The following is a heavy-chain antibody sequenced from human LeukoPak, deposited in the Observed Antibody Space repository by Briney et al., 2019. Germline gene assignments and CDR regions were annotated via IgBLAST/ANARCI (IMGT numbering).Heavy chain of an antibody. CDR3: ASTSWELPDY. V-gene: IGHV3-7*01. CDR2: IKTDGSEK. D-gene: IGHD1-26*01. J-gene: IGHJ4*02. Sequence: GGSLRLSCAASGLTLSSYWMSWVRQVPGKGLAWAANIKTDGSEKYYLDSVKGRFTISRDNAKNSLYLQMNSLRAEDTAVYYCASTSWELPDYWGQGTLVTVSS. CDR1: GLTLSSYW.